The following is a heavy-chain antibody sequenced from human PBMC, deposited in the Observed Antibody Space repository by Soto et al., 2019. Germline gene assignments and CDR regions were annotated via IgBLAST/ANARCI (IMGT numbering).Heavy chain of an antibody. Sequence: QVQLVESGGGVVQPGRSLRLSCAASGFTFSSYGMHWVRQAPGKGLEWVAIIWYDGSNEYYADSVKGRFTISRDNSKNTLYLQMNSLRGEDTAVYYCAGDGAGWLWGQGTLVTVSS. CDR1: GFTFSSYG. J-gene: IGHJ4*02. CDR2: IWYDGSNE. CDR3: AGDGAGWL. D-gene: IGHD6-19*01. V-gene: IGHV3-33*01.